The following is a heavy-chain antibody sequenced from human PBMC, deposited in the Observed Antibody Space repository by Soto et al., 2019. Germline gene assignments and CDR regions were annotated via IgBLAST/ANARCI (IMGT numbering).Heavy chain of an antibody. Sequence: LRLSCAASGFTFSSYAMSWVRQAPGKGLEWVSAISGSGGSTYYADSVKGRFTISRDNSKNTLYLQMNSLRAEDTAVYYCAKDNSSSWYYYYYYGMDVRGQGTTVTVSS. J-gene: IGHJ6*02. CDR2: ISGSGGST. D-gene: IGHD6-13*01. V-gene: IGHV3-23*01. CDR3: AKDNSSSWYYYYYYGMDV. CDR1: GFTFSSYA.